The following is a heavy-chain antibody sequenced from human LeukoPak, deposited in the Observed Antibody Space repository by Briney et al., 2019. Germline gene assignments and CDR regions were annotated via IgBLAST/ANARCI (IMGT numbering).Heavy chain of an antibody. CDR2: MNPNSGNT. D-gene: IGHD4-11*01. V-gene: IGHV1-8*03. J-gene: IGHJ4*02. Sequence: GASVKVSCKASGYTFTSYDINWVRQATGQGLEWMGRMNPNSGNTGYAQKFQGRVTITRNTSISTAYMGLSSLRSEDTAVYYCARGRTLRKNSNGGYWGQGTLVTVSS. CDR3: ARGRTLRKNSNGGY. CDR1: GYTFTSYD.